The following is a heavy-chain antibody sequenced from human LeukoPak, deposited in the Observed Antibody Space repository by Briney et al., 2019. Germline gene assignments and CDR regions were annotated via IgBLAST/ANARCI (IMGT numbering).Heavy chain of an antibody. CDR2: ISSSSSYI. CDR1: GFTFSSYS. V-gene: IGHV3-21*01. D-gene: IGHD2-15*01. Sequence: GGSLRLSCAASGFTFSSYSMNWVRQAPGKGLGLVSSISSSSSYIYYADSVKGRFTISRDNAKNSLYLQMNSLRAEDTAVYYCARGYCSGGSRNCDYFDYWGQGTLVTVSS. J-gene: IGHJ4*02. CDR3: ARGYCSGGSRNCDYFDY.